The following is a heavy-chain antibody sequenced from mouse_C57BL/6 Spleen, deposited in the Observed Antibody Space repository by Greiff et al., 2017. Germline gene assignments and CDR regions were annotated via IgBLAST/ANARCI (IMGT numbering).Heavy chain of an antibody. J-gene: IGHJ3*01. D-gene: IGHD1-2*01. Sequence: QVQLQQSGAELVRPGASVTLSCKASGYTFTDYEMHWVKQTPVHGLEWIGAIDPETGGTAYNQKFKGKAILTADKSSSTAYMELRSLTSADSAVYYGTRPFTTAPWFAYWGQGTLVTVSA. CDR3: TRPFTTAPWFAY. CDR2: IDPETGGT. V-gene: IGHV1-15*01. CDR1: GYTFTDYE.